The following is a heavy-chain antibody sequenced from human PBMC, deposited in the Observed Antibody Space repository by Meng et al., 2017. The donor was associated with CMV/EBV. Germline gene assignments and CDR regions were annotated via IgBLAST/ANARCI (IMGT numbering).Heavy chain of an antibody. J-gene: IGHJ6*02. Sequence: SETLSLTCTVSGGSISSYYWSWIRQPPGKGLEWIGYIYYSGSTNYNPSLKSRVTISVDTAKNQFSLKLSSVTAADTAVYYCARLIAAAGLYYYYGMDVWGQGTTVTVSS. CDR2: IYYSGST. D-gene: IGHD6-13*01. CDR3: ARLIAAAGLYYYYGMDV. CDR1: GGSISSYY. V-gene: IGHV4-59*01.